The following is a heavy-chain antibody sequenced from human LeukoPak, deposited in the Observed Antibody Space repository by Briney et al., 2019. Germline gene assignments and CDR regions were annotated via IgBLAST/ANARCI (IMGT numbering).Heavy chain of an antibody. CDR2: IYYSGTT. V-gene: IGHV4-30-4*01. J-gene: IGHJ4*02. Sequence: SETLSLTCTVSSGSISSGDYYWSWIRQPPGKGLEWIGYIYYSGTTYYNPSLKSRLTISVDTSKNQFSLKLSSVTAADTAVYYYARTDSSGYYGDYWGQGTLVTVSS. D-gene: IGHD3-22*01. CDR1: SGSISSGDYY. CDR3: ARTDSSGYYGDY.